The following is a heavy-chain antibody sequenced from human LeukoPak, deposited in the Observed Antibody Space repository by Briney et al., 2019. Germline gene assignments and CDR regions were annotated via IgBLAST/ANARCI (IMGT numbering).Heavy chain of an antibody. CDR1: AVSFSNHY. CDR3: ARHSSGWHFDS. D-gene: IGHD6-19*01. V-gene: IGHV4-59*11. J-gene: IGHJ4*02. CDR2: FYYSGGT. Sequence: XCTVSAVSFSNHYWSWIRQPPGKGLEWIGWFYYSGGTYFNPSLGSRVTISADTSRNHLSLNLRSLTAADTAVYYCARHSSGWHFDSWGQGALVTVSS.